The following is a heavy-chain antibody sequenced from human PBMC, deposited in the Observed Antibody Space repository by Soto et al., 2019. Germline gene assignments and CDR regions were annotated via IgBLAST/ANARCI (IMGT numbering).Heavy chain of an antibody. J-gene: IGHJ6*02. CDR2: VSSNGGST. D-gene: IGHD3-3*01. V-gene: IGHV3-64*02. Sequence: GGSLSLSCSASGFTFRSYAIHWVRQAPVQGLEYVSAVSSNGGSTYYADSVKGRFTISRDNSKNTLYLQMGSLRAEDMAVYYCARGGGLSYYDFWSGPYGMDVWGQGTTVTVSS. CDR1: GFTFRSYA. CDR3: ARGGGLSYYDFWSGPYGMDV.